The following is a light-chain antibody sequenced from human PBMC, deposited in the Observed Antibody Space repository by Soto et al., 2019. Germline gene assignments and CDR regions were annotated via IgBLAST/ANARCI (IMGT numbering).Light chain of an antibody. CDR1: QSVSSY. CDR3: QQRSNGPLT. Sequence: EIVLTQSPATLSLSPGERVTLSCRASQSVSSYFAWYQQKPGQAPRLLIYDASNRATGIPAMFSGSGSGTDFTLTISSLEPEDFAVYYCQQRSNGPLTFGQGTRLEIK. J-gene: IGKJ5*01. V-gene: IGKV3-11*01. CDR2: DAS.